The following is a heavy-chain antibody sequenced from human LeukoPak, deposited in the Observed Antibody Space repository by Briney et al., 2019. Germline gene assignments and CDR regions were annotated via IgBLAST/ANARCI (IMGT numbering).Heavy chain of an antibody. CDR1: GYTFTGYY. Sequence: GASVKVSCKASGYTFTGYYMHWVRQAPGRGLEWMGRINPNSGGTNYAQKFQGRVTMTRDTSISTAYMELSRLRSDDTAVYYCARHMPTGRNNWFDPWGQGTLVTVSS. D-gene: IGHD1-14*01. V-gene: IGHV1-2*06. CDR2: INPNSGGT. CDR3: ARHMPTGRNNWFDP. J-gene: IGHJ5*02.